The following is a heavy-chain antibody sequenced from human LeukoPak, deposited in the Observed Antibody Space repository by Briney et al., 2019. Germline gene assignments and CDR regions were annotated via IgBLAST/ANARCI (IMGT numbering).Heavy chain of an antibody. CDR3: ARVDCSGGSCYSRPYNY. D-gene: IGHD2-15*01. Sequence: ASVKVSCKASGYTFTSYYMHWVRQAPGQGLEWMGIINPSGGSTSYAQKFQGRVTMTRDTSTSTVYMELSSLRSEDTAVYYCARVDCSGGSCYSRPYNYWGQGTLVTVSS. J-gene: IGHJ4*02. CDR1: GYTFTSYY. CDR2: INPSGGST. V-gene: IGHV1-46*01.